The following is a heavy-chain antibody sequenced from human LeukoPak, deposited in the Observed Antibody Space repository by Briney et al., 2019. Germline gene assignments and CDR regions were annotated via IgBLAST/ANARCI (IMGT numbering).Heavy chain of an antibody. V-gene: IGHV3-23*01. Sequence: GGSLRLSCAASGFTFSSYAMCWVRQAPGKGLEWVSAISGSGGSTYYADSVKGRFTISRDNSKNTLYLQMNSLRAEDTAVYYCAKYHGSPRFLEWLLDAFDIWGQGTMVTVSS. CDR2: ISGSGGST. CDR3: AKYHGSPRFLEWLLDAFDI. J-gene: IGHJ3*02. CDR1: GFTFSSYA. D-gene: IGHD3-3*01.